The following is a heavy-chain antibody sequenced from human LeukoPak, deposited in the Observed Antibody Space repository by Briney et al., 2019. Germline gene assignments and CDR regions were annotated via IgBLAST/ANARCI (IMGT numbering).Heavy chain of an antibody. J-gene: IGHJ2*01. CDR1: GGSISSYY. CDR3: ARDGGAGWYFDL. CDR2: MQSGGST. D-gene: IGHD3-16*01. V-gene: IGHV3-53*01. Sequence: ETLSLTCTVSGGSISSYYWSWIRQPPGKGLERVSVMQSGGSTYYADSVKGRFTISRDNSKNTLYLQMNSLRVEDTAVYYCARDGGAGWYFDLWGRGTLVTVSS.